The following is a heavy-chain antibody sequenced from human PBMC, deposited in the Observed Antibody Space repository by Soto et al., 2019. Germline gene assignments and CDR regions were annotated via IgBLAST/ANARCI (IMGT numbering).Heavy chain of an antibody. V-gene: IGHV3-33*01. J-gene: IGHJ2*01. CDR2: IWYDGSNK. D-gene: IGHD2-21*02. CDR1: GFTFSSYG. CDR3: ARDVMVTAMVMWYFDL. Sequence: QVQLVESGGGVVQPGRSLRLSCAASGFTFSSYGMHWVRQAPGKGLEWVAVIWYDGSNKYYAESVKGRFTISRDNSKNTLYLQMNRLRAEDTAVYYCARDVMVTAMVMWYFDLWGRGTLVTVSS.